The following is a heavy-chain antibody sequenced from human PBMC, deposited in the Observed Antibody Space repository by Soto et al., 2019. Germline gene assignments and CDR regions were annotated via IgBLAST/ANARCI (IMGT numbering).Heavy chain of an antibody. V-gene: IGHV4-61*01. CDR1: GGSVSSGSYY. J-gene: IGHJ6*02. CDR2: IYYSGST. CDR3: ARGIESRYQCRYYYGMDV. Sequence: QVQLQESGPGLVKPSETLSLTCTVSGGSVSSGSYYWSWIRQPPGKGLEWIGYIYYSGSTNYNPSLKCRVTISVDTSKNQFSLKLSSVTAADTAVYYCARGIESRYQCRYYYGMDVWGQGTTVTVSS. D-gene: IGHD2-2*01.